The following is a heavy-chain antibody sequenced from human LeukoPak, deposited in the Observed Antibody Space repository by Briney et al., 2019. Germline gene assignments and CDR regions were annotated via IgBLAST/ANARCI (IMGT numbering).Heavy chain of an antibody. CDR2: IYHSGST. V-gene: IGHV4-38-2*02. Sequence: SETLSLTCAVSGYSISSGYYWGWIRQPPGKGLEWIGSIYHSGSTYYNPSLKSRVTISVDTSKNQFSLKLSSVTAADTAVYYCAREGGYGPYYYYYYMDVWGKGTTVTVSS. D-gene: IGHD5-18*01. J-gene: IGHJ6*03. CDR1: GYSISSGYY. CDR3: AREGGYGPYYYYYYMDV.